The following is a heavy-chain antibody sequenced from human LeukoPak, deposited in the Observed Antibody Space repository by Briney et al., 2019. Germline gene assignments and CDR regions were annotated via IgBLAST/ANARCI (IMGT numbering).Heavy chain of an antibody. CDR2: INPNSGGT. CDR1: GYTFTGYY. CDR3: AREDYGDYSVYFQH. D-gene: IGHD4-17*01. V-gene: IGHV1-2*02. Sequence: ASVKVSCKASGYTFTGYYMHRVRQAPGQGLEWMGWINPNSGGTNYAQKFQGRVTMTRDTSISTAYMELSRLRSDDTAVYYCAREDYGDYSVYFQHWGQGTLVTVSS. J-gene: IGHJ1*01.